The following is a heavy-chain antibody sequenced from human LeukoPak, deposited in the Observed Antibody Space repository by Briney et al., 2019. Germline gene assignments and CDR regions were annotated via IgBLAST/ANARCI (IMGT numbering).Heavy chain of an antibody. V-gene: IGHV3-48*04. Sequence: GGSLRLSCAASGFTFSSYGMSWVRQAPGKGLEWVSAISGSGSTIYYADSVKGRFTISRDNAKNSLYLQMNSLRAKDTAVYYCARGGYSSGWYLPGRLNPPYYFDYWGQGTLVTVSS. CDR3: ARGGYSSGWYLPGRLNPPYYFDY. D-gene: IGHD6-19*01. J-gene: IGHJ4*02. CDR1: GFTFSSYG. CDR2: ISGSGSTI.